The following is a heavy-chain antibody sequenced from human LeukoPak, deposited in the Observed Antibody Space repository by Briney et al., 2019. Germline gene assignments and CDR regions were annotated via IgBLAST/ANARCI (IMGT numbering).Heavy chain of an antibody. Sequence: PSETLSLTCTVSGGSISSGGYYWSWIRQHPGKGLEWIGYIYYSGSTYYNPSLKSRVTISVDTSKNQFSLKLSSVTAADTAVYYCARVSWRGAAMALDYWGQGTLVTVSS. CDR2: IYYSGST. CDR1: GGSISSGGYY. D-gene: IGHD2-2*01. CDR3: ARVSWRGAAMALDY. J-gene: IGHJ4*02. V-gene: IGHV4-31*03.